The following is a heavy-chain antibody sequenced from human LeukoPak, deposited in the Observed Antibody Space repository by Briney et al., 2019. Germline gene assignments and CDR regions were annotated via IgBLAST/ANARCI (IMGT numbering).Heavy chain of an antibody. CDR3: AKDPNTYYYDSSGYFDY. Sequence: GGSLRLSCAASGFTFSSYGMSWVRQAPGKGLEWVSAISGSGGSTYYADSVKGRFAISRDNSKNTLYLQMNSLRAEDTAVYYCAKDPNTYYYDSSGYFDYWGQGTLVTVSS. V-gene: IGHV3-23*01. CDR2: ISGSGGST. J-gene: IGHJ4*02. CDR1: GFTFSSYG. D-gene: IGHD3-22*01.